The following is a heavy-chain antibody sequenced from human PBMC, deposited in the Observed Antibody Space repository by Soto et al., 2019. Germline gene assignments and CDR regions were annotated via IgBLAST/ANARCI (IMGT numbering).Heavy chain of an antibody. CDR3: ARDRNPNYYGSGSYYPNWFDP. CDR2: IYYTGST. CDR1: GGSISSSDYW. V-gene: IGHV4-39*07. Sequence: SETLSLTCTVSGGSISSSDYWWGWIRQPPGKGLEWIGSIYYTGSTYYNPSLKSRVIISVDTSKNQFSLRLSSVTAADTAVYYCARDRNPNYYGSGSYYPNWFDPWGQGTLVTVSS. J-gene: IGHJ5*02. D-gene: IGHD3-10*01.